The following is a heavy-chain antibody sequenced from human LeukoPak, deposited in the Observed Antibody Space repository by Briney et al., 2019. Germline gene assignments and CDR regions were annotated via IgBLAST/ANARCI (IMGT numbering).Heavy chain of an antibody. CDR1: GFTFTTYT. CDR3: AKVDYYDSSGYPAH. J-gene: IGHJ4*02. Sequence: PGGSLRLSCAASGFTFTTYTMNWVRQAPGKGLEWVSSISGSGGSTYYADSVKGRFTISRDNSKNTLYLQMNSLRAEDTAVYYCAKVDYYDSSGYPAHWGQGTLVTVSS. CDR2: ISGSGGST. D-gene: IGHD3-22*01. V-gene: IGHV3-23*01.